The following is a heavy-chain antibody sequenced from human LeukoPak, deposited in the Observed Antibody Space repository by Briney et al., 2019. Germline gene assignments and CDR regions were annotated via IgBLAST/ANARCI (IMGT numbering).Heavy chain of an antibody. V-gene: IGHV4-34*01. CDR3: ARFEGLIETTVTTGWYFDL. D-gene: IGHD4-17*01. J-gene: IGHJ2*01. CDR2: INHSGST. CDR1: GGSFSGYY. Sequence: SETLSLTCAVYGGSFSGYYWSWIRQPPGKGLEWIGEINHSGSTNYNPSLKSRVTISVDTSKNQFSLKLSSVTAADTAVYYCARFEGLIETTVTTGWYFDLWAVAPWSLSPQ.